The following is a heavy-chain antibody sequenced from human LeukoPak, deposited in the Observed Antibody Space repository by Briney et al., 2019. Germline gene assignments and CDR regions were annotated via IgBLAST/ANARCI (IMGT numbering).Heavy chain of an antibody. CDR3: AGSGTTPNLFDY. J-gene: IGHJ4*02. D-gene: IGHD3-10*01. Sequence: SETLSLTCTVSGGSISSYYWSWIRQPPGKGLEWIGYIYYSGSTNYNPSLKSRVTISVDTSKNQFSLKLSSVTAADTAVYYCAGSGTTPNLFDYWGQGTLVTVSS. CDR1: GGSISSYY. V-gene: IGHV4-59*08. CDR2: IYYSGST.